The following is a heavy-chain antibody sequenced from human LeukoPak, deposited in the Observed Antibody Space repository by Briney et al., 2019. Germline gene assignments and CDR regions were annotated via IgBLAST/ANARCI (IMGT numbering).Heavy chain of an antibody. V-gene: IGHV1-2*02. CDR1: GYTFTGYY. Sequence: ASVKVSCKASGYTFTGYYMHWVRQAPGQGLEWMGWINPNSGGTNYAQKFQGRVTMTRDTSISTAYMELSRLRSDDTAVYYCARGERETYYYDSSGYYYGYWGQGTLVTVSS. J-gene: IGHJ4*02. CDR3: ARGERETYYYDSSGYYYGY. D-gene: IGHD3-22*01. CDR2: INPNSGGT.